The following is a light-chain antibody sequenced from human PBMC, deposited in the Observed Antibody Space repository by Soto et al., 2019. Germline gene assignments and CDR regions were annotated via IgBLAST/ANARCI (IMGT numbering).Light chain of an antibody. V-gene: IGLV2-8*01. CDR3: SSHGDSNNPYV. J-gene: IGLJ1*01. Sequence: QSALTQPPSASGSPGQSVAISCTGTSSDIGGYNFVSWYQQHPGKAPKLMIYDVTKRPSGVPDRFSGSKSGNTATLIVSGLQAEDEADYYCSSHGDSNNPYVFGPGTKVTVL. CDR1: SSDIGGYNF. CDR2: DVT.